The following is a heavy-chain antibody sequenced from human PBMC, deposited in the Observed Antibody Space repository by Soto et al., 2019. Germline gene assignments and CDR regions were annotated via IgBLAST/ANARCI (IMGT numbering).Heavy chain of an antibody. CDR2: IKSKTDGGTT. Sequence: EVQLVESGGGLVKPGGSLRLSCAASGFTFSNAWMSWVRQAPGKGLEWVGRIKSKTDGGTTDDAAPVKGRFTISRDDVKNTLYPQMNSLKTEHTAVYYCTTDYVNFGSGAYNWFDPWGQGALVTVSS. CDR1: GFTFSNAW. CDR3: TTDYVNFGSGAYNWFDP. J-gene: IGHJ5*02. D-gene: IGHD3-10*01. V-gene: IGHV3-15*01.